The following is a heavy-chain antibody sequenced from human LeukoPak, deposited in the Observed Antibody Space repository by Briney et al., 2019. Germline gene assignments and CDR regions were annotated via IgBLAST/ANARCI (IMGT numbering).Heavy chain of an antibody. CDR1: GYTFTGYY. Sequence: GASVKVSCKASGYTFTGYYMHWVRRAPGQGLEWMGWINPNSGGTNYAQKFQGRVTMTRDTSISTAYMELSRLRSDDTAVYYCARARFGSKNWFDPWGQGTPVTVSS. D-gene: IGHD6-13*01. J-gene: IGHJ5*02. V-gene: IGHV1-2*02. CDR2: INPNSGGT. CDR3: ARARFGSKNWFDP.